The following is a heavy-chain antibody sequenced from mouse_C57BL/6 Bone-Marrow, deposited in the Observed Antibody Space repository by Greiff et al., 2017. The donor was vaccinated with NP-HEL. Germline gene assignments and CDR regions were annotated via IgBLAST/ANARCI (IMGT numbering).Heavy chain of an antibody. V-gene: IGHV5-4*01. CDR1: GFTFSSYA. Sequence: EVMLVESGGGLVKPGGSLKLSCAASGFTFSSYAMSWVRQTPEKRLEWVATISDGGSYTYYPDNGKGRFTISRDNAKNNLYLQMSHLKSEDTAMYYCARDLDSSGPLHWGQGTTLTVSS. J-gene: IGHJ2*01. CDR2: ISDGGSYT. D-gene: IGHD3-2*02. CDR3: ARDLDSSGPLH.